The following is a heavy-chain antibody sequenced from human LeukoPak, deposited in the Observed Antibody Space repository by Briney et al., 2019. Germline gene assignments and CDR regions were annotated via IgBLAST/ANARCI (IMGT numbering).Heavy chain of an antibody. CDR3: ARDGYSGSYYDM. D-gene: IGHD1-26*01. V-gene: IGHV3-48*03. CDR1: GFTFSSYE. Sequence: PGGSLRLSCAASGFTFSSYEMNWVRQAPGKGLEWVSYISRSGSIIYYADSVKGRFTISRDNAKNSLYLQMNSLRAEDTAVYYCARDGYSGSYYDMWGQGTVVTVSS. J-gene: IGHJ3*02. CDR2: ISRSGSII.